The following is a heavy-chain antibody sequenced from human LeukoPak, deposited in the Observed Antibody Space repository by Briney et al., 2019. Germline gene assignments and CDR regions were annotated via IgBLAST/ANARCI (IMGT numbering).Heavy chain of an antibody. Sequence: GGSLRLSCAASGFTFNTYAMTWVRQAPGKGLEWVSGISSNGDSTYYADSVKGRFTISRDNSKNTLYLQMNSLRAEDTAIYYCAKDMSLVVITRFDYWGQGTLVTVSS. V-gene: IGHV3-23*01. D-gene: IGHD3-22*01. CDR2: ISSNGDST. CDR3: AKDMSLVVITRFDY. J-gene: IGHJ4*02. CDR1: GFTFNTYA.